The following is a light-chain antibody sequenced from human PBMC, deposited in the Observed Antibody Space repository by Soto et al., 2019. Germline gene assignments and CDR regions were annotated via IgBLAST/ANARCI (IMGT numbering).Light chain of an antibody. CDR3: SSYTPTTWV. J-gene: IGLJ3*02. CDR2: EVY. Sequence: QSVLTQPRSVSGSPGQSVTISCTGTTSDVGGYEYVSWYQQHPGKAPQLIIYEVYNRPSGVSNRFSVSKSGNTASLTISGLQAEDEADYYCSSYTPTTWVFGGGTKVTVL. V-gene: IGLV2-14*01. CDR1: TSDVGGYEY.